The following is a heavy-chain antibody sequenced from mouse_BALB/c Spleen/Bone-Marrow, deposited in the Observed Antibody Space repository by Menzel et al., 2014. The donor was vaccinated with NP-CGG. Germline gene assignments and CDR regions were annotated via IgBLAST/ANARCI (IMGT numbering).Heavy chain of an antibody. CDR3: ARVTSSAVGAMDY. Sequence: VKLVESGPGLVAPSQSLSITCTVSGFSLTNYGVHWVRQPPGKGLEWLGVIWAGGSTNYNSALMSRLSISKDNPKSQVFLKMNSLQTDDTAMYYCARVTSSAVGAMDYWGQGTSVTVSS. J-gene: IGHJ4*01. D-gene: IGHD3-2*02. CDR1: GFSLTNYG. V-gene: IGHV2-9*02. CDR2: IWAGGST.